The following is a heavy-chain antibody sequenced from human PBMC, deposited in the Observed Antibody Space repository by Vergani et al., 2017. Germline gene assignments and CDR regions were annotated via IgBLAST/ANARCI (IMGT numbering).Heavy chain of an antibody. Sequence: QVQLQESGPGLVKPSETLSLTCTVSGGSISSYYWSWSRQPPGKGLEWIGYIYYSGSTNYNPSLKSRVTISVDTSKNQFSLKLSSVTAADTAVYYCASAYSSSWYPYWGQGTLVTVSS. D-gene: IGHD6-13*01. V-gene: IGHV4-59*01. CDR2: IYYSGST. CDR1: GGSISSYY. CDR3: ASAYSSSWYPY. J-gene: IGHJ4*02.